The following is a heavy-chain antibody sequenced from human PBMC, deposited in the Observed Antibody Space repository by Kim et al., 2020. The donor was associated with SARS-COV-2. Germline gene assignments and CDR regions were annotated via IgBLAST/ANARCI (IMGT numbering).Heavy chain of an antibody. J-gene: IGHJ4*02. V-gene: IGHV3-9*01. Sequence: ADSVKGRFTISRDNAKNSLYLQMNSLRAEDTALYYCAKDTKLYGSGSYDYWGQGTLVTVSS. CDR3: AKDTKLYGSGSYDY. D-gene: IGHD3-10*01.